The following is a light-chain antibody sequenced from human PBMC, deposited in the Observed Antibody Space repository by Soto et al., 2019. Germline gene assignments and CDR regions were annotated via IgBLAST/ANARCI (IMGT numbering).Light chain of an antibody. V-gene: IGKV3-20*01. CDR3: QQYGSSSMYT. J-gene: IGKJ2*01. CDR2: GAS. Sequence: EIVLTQSPGTLSLSPGERVTLSCRASQSVSSSRLAWYHQKPGQAPRLLIYGASNRAIGIPDNFTGSGSGTDFTLTISRLEPEDFAVYYCQQYGSSSMYTFGQRTELEIK. CDR1: QSVSSSR.